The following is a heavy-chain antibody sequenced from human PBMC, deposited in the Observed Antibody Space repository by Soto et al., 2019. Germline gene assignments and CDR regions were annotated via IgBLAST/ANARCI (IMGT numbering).Heavy chain of an antibody. CDR3: AKYLFERSTTRAWPN. Sequence: GASVKVSCKASGYTFTSYAMHWVRQAPGQRLEWMGWINAGNGNTKYSQKFQGRVTISRDNPRNTLYLHLTGLTVGDTAIYYCAKYLFERSTTRAWPNWGQGTLVTVSS. J-gene: IGHJ4*02. CDR1: GYTFTSYA. V-gene: IGHV1-3*01. CDR2: INAGNGNT. D-gene: IGHD1-1*01.